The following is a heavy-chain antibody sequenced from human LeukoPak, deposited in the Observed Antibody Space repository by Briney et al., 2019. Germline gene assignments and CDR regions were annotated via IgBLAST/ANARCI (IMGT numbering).Heavy chain of an antibody. CDR3: ARVSTYFGVVTDFDY. CDR1: GYTFTSYA. Sequence: GASVKVSCKASGYTFTSYAISWVRQATGQGLEWMGWMNPNSGNTGYAQKVQGRVTMTRNTSISTAYMELSSLRSEDTAVYYCARVSTYFGVVTDFDYWGQGTLVTVSS. D-gene: IGHD3-3*01. V-gene: IGHV1-8*02. J-gene: IGHJ4*02. CDR2: MNPNSGNT.